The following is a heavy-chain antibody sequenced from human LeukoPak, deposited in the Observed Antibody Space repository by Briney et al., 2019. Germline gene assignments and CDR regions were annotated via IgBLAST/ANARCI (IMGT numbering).Heavy chain of an antibody. Sequence: WETLSLTCTVSGDSISTYYWSWIRQPPGKGLEWIAYIDYSGSTTYNPYLRSRVTISVDTSRNQFSLKLYSVTAADTAVYYCARSRSGYSYDHAAFEIWGQGTMVTVSS. CDR2: IDYSGST. CDR3: ARSRSGYSYDHAAFEI. V-gene: IGHV4-59*01. J-gene: IGHJ3*02. CDR1: GDSISTYY. D-gene: IGHD5-24*01.